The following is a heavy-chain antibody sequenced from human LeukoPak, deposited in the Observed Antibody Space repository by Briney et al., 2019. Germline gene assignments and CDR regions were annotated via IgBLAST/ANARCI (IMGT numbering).Heavy chain of an antibody. Sequence: ASVKVSCKASGYTFTSYGITWVRQAPGQGLEWMGWISACNGNTNYAQKLQGRVTMTTDTSTSTAYVELRSLRSDDTAVFYCARGGYDFWNGYYTDIWLDPWGQGTLVTVSS. CDR1: GYTFTSYG. CDR2: ISACNGNT. V-gene: IGHV1-18*01. J-gene: IGHJ5*02. CDR3: ARGGYDFWNGYYTDIWLDP. D-gene: IGHD3-3*01.